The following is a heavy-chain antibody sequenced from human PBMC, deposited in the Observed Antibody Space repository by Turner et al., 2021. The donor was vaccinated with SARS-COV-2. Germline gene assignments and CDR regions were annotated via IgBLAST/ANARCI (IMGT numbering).Heavy chain of an antibody. CDR2: FYKIGSI. CDR1: GGSIRSKS. V-gene: IGHV4-59*08. Sequence: QEQLQESGPGLVRPSETLSLTCTVSGGSIRSKSWSWIRQSPGRGLEWIGYFYKIGSIEYNPTLRSRVTISVETSKNQLSLNLISMTAADTAVYYCARHQGSTSGYDHGMNVWGQGTAVIVSS. D-gene: IGHD1-1*01. CDR3: ARHQGSTSGYDHGMNV. J-gene: IGHJ6*02.